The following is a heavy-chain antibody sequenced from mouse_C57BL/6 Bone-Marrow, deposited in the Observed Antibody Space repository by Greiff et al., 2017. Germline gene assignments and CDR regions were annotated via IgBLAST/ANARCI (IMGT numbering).Heavy chain of an antibody. CDR3: ARSDGYYPYYFDY. Sequence: QVQLQQSGAELVRPGTSVKVSCKASGYAFTNYLIEWVKQRPGQGLEWIGVINPGSGGTNYNEKFKGKATLTADKSSSTAYMQLSSLTSEDSAVYFGARSDGYYPYYFDYWGQGTTLTVSS. CDR1: GYAFTNYL. D-gene: IGHD2-3*01. V-gene: IGHV1-54*01. J-gene: IGHJ2*01. CDR2: INPGSGGT.